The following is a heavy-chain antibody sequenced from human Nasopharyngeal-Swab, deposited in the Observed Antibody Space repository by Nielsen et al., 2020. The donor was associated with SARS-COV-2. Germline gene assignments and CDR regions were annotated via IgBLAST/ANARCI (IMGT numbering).Heavy chain of an antibody. V-gene: IGHV7-4-1*02. J-gene: IGHJ6*02. Sequence: APVKVSCKASGYTFTSYVMNWVRQAPGQGLEWMGWINTNTGDPTYAQGFTGRFVFSLDTSVSTAYLQISSLKAEDTAVYYCARARGQPHNYYYYGMDVWGQGTTVTVSS. CDR3: ARARGQPHNYYYYGMDV. CDR2: INTNTGDP. CDR1: GYTFTSYV.